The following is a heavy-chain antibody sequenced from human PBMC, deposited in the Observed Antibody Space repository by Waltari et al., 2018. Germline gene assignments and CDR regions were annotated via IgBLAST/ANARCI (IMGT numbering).Heavy chain of an antibody. CDR2: MNPNSGNT. V-gene: IGHV1-8*02. D-gene: IGHD6-6*01. CDR1: GYTLTGYY. CDR3: ARGGKSSDY. J-gene: IGHJ4*02. Sequence: QVQLVQSGAEVKKPGASVKVSCKASGYTLTGYYMHWVRQAPGQGLEWMGWMNPNSGNTAYAQKCQGRVTMTRNTSIITAYMELSSLRSEDTAVYYCARGGKSSDYWGQGTLVTVSS.